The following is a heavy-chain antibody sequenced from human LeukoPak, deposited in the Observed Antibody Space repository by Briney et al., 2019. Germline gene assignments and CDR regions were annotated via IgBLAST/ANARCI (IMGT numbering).Heavy chain of an antibody. CDR1: GFTFSSYE. D-gene: IGHD4-17*01. CDR2: ISSGGGNTI. J-gene: IGHJ4*02. Sequence: PGGSLRLSCAASGFTFSSYEMNWLRQAPGKGLEWISYISSGGGNTIYYADFVKGRFTISRDNAKNSVYLQMNSLRAEDTAIYFCARDSTTVNHDYWGQGTLVTVSS. V-gene: IGHV3-48*03. CDR3: ARDSTTVNHDY.